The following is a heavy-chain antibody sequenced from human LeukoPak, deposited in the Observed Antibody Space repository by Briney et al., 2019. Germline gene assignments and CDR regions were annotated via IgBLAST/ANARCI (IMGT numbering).Heavy chain of an antibody. CDR3: ARDEDYGWGSNGMDV. Sequence: RSGKSLRLSCATSGFTFTSYGMHWVRQAPGKGLEWVAVIWHDRGRIYYVDSVKGRLTISRDDSKKTLHLQMNSLRVDDTAVYYCARDEDYGWGSNGMDVWGQGTTVTVSS. CDR2: IWHDRGRI. CDR1: GFTFTSYG. D-gene: IGHD3-10*01. V-gene: IGHV3-33*01. J-gene: IGHJ6*02.